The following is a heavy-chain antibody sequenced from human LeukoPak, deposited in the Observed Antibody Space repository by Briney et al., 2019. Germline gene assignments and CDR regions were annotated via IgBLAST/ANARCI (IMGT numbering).Heavy chain of an antibody. CDR2: ISAYNGNT. Sequence: GASVKVSCKASGYTFTSYGISWVRQAPGQGLEWMGWISAYNGNTNYAQKLQGRVTMTTDTSTSTAYMELRSLRSDDTAVYYCARETGYSSSWLPNFDYWGQGTLVTVSS. V-gene: IGHV1-18*01. CDR1: GYTFTSYG. J-gene: IGHJ4*02. CDR3: ARETGYSSSWLPNFDY. D-gene: IGHD6-13*01.